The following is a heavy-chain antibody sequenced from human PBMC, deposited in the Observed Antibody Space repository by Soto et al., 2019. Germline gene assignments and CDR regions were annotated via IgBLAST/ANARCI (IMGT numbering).Heavy chain of an antibody. V-gene: IGHV4-31*03. CDR1: GGSISSGGYY. Sequence: QVQLQESGPGLVTPSETLSLICTVSGGSISSGGYYWSWIRQHPGKGLEWIGHIFYTGSTNYNPSLKVRATISVDTSRNQFSLKLSSVTAADTAVYYCARESSYYGGGGYWCQGTLITVSS. CDR3: ARESSYYGGGGY. D-gene: IGHD3-10*01. CDR2: IFYTGST. J-gene: IGHJ4*02.